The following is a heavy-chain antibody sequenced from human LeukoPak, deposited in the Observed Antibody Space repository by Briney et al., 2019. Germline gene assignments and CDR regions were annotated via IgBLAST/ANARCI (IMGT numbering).Heavy chain of an antibody. CDR3: ATTPFLGADFDY. J-gene: IGHJ4*02. Sequence: PGGSLRLSCAASGFTFSDYYMSWIRQAPGKGLEWVSYISSSGSTICYADSVKGRFTISRDNAKNSLYLQMNSLRAEDTAVYYCATTPFLGADFDYWGQGTLVTVSS. V-gene: IGHV3-11*01. CDR2: ISSSGSTI. CDR1: GFTFSDYY. D-gene: IGHD3-16*01.